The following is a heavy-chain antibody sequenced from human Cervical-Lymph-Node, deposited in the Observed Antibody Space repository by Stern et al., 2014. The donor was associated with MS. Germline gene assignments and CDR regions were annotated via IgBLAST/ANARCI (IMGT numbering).Heavy chain of an antibody. J-gene: IGHJ3*02. CDR1: GGTFGNHA. CDR2: IMPLFGVA. CDR3: AREGGGFGELLFALDI. D-gene: IGHD3-16*01. V-gene: IGHV1-69*09. Sequence: VKLVQSGAEVKKPGSSVKVSCKASGGTFGNHAISWVRQVPREGVEWVGSIMPLFGVANNAEKMKGRITFSADKSTNTAYMELTSLTSDDTAVYYCAREGGGFGELLFALDIWGQGTLVTVSS.